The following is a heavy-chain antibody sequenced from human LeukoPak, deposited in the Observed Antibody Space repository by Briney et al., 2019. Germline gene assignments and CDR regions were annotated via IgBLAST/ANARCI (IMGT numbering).Heavy chain of an antibody. CDR1: GYSFTSYW. CDR3: AGREYYYDCRGYYYYFDY. Sequence: GESLKISCKGSGYSFTSYWIGWVRQMPGKGLEWMGIIYPGDSDTRYSPSFQGQVTISADKSISTAYLQWSSLKASDTAMYYCAGREYYYDCRGYYYYFDYWGQGTLVTVSS. D-gene: IGHD3-22*01. J-gene: IGHJ4*02. CDR2: IYPGDSDT. V-gene: IGHV5-51*01.